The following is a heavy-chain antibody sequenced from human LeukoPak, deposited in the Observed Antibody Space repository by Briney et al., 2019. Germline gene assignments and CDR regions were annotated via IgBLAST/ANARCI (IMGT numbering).Heavy chain of an antibody. CDR2: IYYSGST. J-gene: IGHJ6*02. CDR1: GGSISSYY. CDR3: ARDGGWGSPAYYYYGMDV. V-gene: IGHV4-59*01. D-gene: IGHD6-19*01. Sequence: SETLSLTCTVSGGSISSYYWSWIRQPPGKGLEWIGYIYYSGSTNYNPSLKSRVTISVDTSKNQSSLKLSSVTAADTAVYYCARDGGWGSPAYYYYGMDVWGQGTTVTVSS.